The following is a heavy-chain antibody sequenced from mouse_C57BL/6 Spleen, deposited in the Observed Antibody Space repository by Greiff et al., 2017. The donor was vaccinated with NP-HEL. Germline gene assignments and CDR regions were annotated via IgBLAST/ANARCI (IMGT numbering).Heavy chain of an antibody. Sequence: VMLMESGAELMKPGASVKLSCKATGYTFTGYWIEWVKQRPGHGLVWIGEILPGSGSTNYNAKLKGKATFTADTSSNTAYMQLSSLTTEDSAIYYCARRGGKQGYFDVWGTGTTVTVSS. D-gene: IGHD2-1*01. CDR2: ILPGSGST. J-gene: IGHJ1*03. V-gene: IGHV1-9*01. CDR3: ARRGGKQGYFDV. CDR1: GYTFTGYW.